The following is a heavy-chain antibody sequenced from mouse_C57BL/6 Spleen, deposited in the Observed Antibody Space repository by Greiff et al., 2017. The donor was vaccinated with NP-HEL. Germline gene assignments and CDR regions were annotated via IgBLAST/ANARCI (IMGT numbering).Heavy chain of an antibody. Sequence: VQLVESGPELVKPGASVKISCKASGYAFSSSWMNWVKQRPGKGLEWIGRIYPGDGDTNYNGKFKGKATLTADKSSSTAYMQLSSLTSEDSAVYFCARSPTEDFDYWGQGTTLTVSS. CDR1: GYAFSSSW. J-gene: IGHJ2*01. CDR2: IYPGDGDT. CDR3: ARSPTEDFDY. V-gene: IGHV1-82*01.